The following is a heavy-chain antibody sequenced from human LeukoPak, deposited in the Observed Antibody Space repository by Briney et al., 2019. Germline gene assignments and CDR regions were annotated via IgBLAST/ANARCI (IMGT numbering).Heavy chain of an antibody. J-gene: IGHJ4*02. CDR2: IYYSGST. D-gene: IGHD4-17*01. V-gene: IGHV4-61*05. CDR1: GGSISSSRYY. CDR3: ARVNYGALGY. Sequence: SETLSLTCTVSGGSISSSRYYWSWIRQPPGKGLEWIGYIYYSGSTNYNPSLKSRVTISVDTSKNQFSLKLSSVTAADTAVYYCARVNYGALGYWGQGTLVTVSS.